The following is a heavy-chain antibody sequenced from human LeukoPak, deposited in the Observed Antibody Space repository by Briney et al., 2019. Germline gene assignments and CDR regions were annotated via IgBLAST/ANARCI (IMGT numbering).Heavy chain of an antibody. Sequence: GGSLRLSCVASGFTFKSSSMSWVRQAPGKGLEWVAFIGHFTGDIFYADSVKGRFNISRDDAKDSVYLQMNSLRVDDTAVYFCARDPYTGSMFDYWGHGTLVTVCS. CDR2: IGHFTGDI. D-gene: IGHD1-1*01. J-gene: IGHJ4*01. CDR3: ARDPYTGSMFDY. V-gene: IGHV3-21*01. CDR1: GFTFKSSS.